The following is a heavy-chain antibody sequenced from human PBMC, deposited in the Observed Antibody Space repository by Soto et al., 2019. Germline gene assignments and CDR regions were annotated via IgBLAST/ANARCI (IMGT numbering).Heavy chain of an antibody. CDR1: GYTFTSYY. D-gene: IGHD3-9*01. J-gene: IGHJ4*02. CDR2: INPSGGST. CDR3: ARGPAEELRYFDWSHDY. V-gene: IGHV1-46*01. Sequence: ASVKVSCKASGYTFTSYYMHCVRQAPGQGLEWMGIINPSGGSTSYAQKFQGRVTMTRDTSTSTVYMELSSLRSEDTAVYYCARGPAEELRYFDWSHDYWGQGTLVTVSS.